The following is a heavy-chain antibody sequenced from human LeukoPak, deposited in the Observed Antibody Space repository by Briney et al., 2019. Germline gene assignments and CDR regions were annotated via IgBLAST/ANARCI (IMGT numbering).Heavy chain of an antibody. D-gene: IGHD3-10*01. CDR2: ISGSGVNT. Sequence: GGSLRLSCAASGFTFDNYAMNWVRQVPGKGLEWVSGISGSGVNTYYGDSVKGRFTITRDISKNTLFLQMNSLRGEDTAMYYCAKDISFNYGFHAMDAWGQGTTVSVSS. CDR3: AKDISFNYGFHAMDA. V-gene: IGHV3-23*01. J-gene: IGHJ6*02. CDR1: GFTFDNYA.